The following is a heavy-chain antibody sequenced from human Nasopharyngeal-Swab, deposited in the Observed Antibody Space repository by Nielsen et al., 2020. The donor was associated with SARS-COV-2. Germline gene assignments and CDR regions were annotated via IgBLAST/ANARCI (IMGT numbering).Heavy chain of an antibody. Sequence: GESLKISCTASGFTVSRNHMNWVRQAPGKGLEWVSVLYGNGTTSYADSVKGRFTISRDNAKNTLYLQMNSLRVEDTAVYYCVKHQGSSSDQWGQGTLVTVSS. CDR3: VKHQGSSSDQ. CDR2: LYGNGTT. V-gene: IGHV3-53*01. CDR1: GFTVSRNH. J-gene: IGHJ4*02.